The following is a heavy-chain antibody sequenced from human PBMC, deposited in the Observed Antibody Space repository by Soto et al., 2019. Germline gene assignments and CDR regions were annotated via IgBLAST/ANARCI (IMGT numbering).Heavy chain of an antibody. J-gene: IGHJ6*02. V-gene: IGHV1-69*01. CDR3: VIDRLIVAVSVGRMDV. D-gene: IGHD6-19*01. CDR2: VIPTQRTT. CDR1: GDTFIGYS. Sequence: QVQLVQSGAEVKKPGTSVRVSCKASGDTFIGYSISWVRQAPGQGLEWMGWVIPTQRTTKHAQRFQGRVTMSVDQCASTTYMELSSLRPEDTALYYCVIDRLIVAVSVGRMDVWGQGTTVTVSS.